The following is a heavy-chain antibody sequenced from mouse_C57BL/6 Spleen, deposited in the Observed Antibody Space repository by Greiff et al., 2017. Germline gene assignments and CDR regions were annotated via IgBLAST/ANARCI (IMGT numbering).Heavy chain of an antibody. Sequence: VQLQQSGPELVKPGASVKISCKASGYAFSSSWMNWVKQRPGKGLEWIGRIYPGDGDTNYNGKFKGKATLTADKSSSPAYMQRSSLTSEDSAVYFCARFHYGSSFNYYAMDYWGQGTSVTVSS. J-gene: IGHJ4*01. CDR1: GYAFSSSW. V-gene: IGHV1-82*01. D-gene: IGHD1-1*01. CDR3: ARFHYGSSFNYYAMDY. CDR2: IYPGDGDT.